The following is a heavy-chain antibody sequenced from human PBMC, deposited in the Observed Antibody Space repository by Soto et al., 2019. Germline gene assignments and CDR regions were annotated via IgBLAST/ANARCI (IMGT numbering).Heavy chain of an antibody. J-gene: IGHJ4*02. CDR3: VRVDNY. D-gene: IGHD3-22*01. V-gene: IGHV4-34*01. CDR2: INPSGST. CDR1: GGSFSGYS. Sequence: SETLSLTCAVYGGSFSGYSWSWVRQSPGTGLEWIGEINPSGSTKYNPSLKSRVTISVDTSKNQFSLKLHSVTAADTAIYYCVRVDNYWSQGTLVTVSS.